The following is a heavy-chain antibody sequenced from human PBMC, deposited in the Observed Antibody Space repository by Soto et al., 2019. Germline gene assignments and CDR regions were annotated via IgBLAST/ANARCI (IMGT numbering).Heavy chain of an antibody. CDR2: FTAAGSST. Sequence: GSLRLSSAASVFTVSDLAMSWVRKAPGKGLEWVSTFTAAGSSTYYAASVKDRFIISRDNSKNTLYLQLNSLRAEDTAVYYCAQLGLMTFSHKHYFNHWGRGILVTVSS. CDR3: AQLGLMTFSHKHYFNH. V-gene: IGHV3-23*01. J-gene: IGHJ4*02. CDR1: VFTVSDLA. D-gene: IGHD3-16*01.